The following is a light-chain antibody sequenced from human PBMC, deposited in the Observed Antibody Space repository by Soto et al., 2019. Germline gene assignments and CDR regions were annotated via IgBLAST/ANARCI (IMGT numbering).Light chain of an antibody. CDR1: QSISSW. J-gene: IGKJ1*01. V-gene: IGKV1-5*03. Sequence: DIQMTQPRSTLAASVGDRVTITCRASQSISSWLAWYQQKPGKAPKLMVYKASSLESGVPSRFRGSGSGTEFTLTISSLQPDDFATYYCQQYSSYSPWTFGQGTKVDIK. CDR3: QQYSSYSPWT. CDR2: KAS.